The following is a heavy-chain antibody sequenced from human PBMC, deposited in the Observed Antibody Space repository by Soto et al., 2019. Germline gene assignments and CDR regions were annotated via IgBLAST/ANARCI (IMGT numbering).Heavy chain of an antibody. CDR3: AKPPGLYYDFWSGFDY. V-gene: IGHV3-30*18. CDR1: GFTFSNYG. Sequence: GGSLRLSCAVSGFTFSNYGMYWVRQAPGKGLERVALISYDGSNNHYADSVKGRFTISRYNSKKTLYLQMNSLRAEDTALYYCAKPPGLYYDFWSGFDYWGQGTLVTVSS. CDR2: ISYDGSNN. D-gene: IGHD3-3*01. J-gene: IGHJ4*02.